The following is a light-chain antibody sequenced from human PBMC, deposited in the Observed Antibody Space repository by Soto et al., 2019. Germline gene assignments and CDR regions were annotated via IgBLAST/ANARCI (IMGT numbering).Light chain of an antibody. Sequence: EIVMTQSPATLSMSLGERATLSCRASQSVSSTVAWYQQRPGQAPRLLIYGASTRATGIPARFSGSGSGTEFSLTISSLQPDDFAVYYCQQYKDWPTPFGQGTKVEIK. V-gene: IGKV3-15*01. CDR3: QQYKDWPTP. J-gene: IGKJ1*01. CDR2: GAS. CDR1: QSVSST.